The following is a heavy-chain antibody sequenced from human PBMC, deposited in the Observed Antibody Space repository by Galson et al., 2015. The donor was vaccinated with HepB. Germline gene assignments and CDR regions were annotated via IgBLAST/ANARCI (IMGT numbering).Heavy chain of an antibody. V-gene: IGHV5-51*01. CDR1: GYSFSNYW. J-gene: IGHJ4*02. D-gene: IGHD3-22*01. CDR3: ASSYQYHSTGFFSPFDF. CDR2: IYPGDSDP. Sequence: GAEVKKPGESLRISCKASGYSFSNYWIGWVRQMPGKGLEWMGIIYPGDSDPKYSPSFQGQVTISVDKSITTAYLQWSSLKASDTAMYYCASSYQYHSTGFFSPFDFWGQGTLVTVSS.